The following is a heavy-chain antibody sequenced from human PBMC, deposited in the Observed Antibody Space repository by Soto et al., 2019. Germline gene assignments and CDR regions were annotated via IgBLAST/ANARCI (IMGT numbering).Heavy chain of an antibody. CDR1: GYTFTSYA. D-gene: IGHD2-2*01. Sequence: ASVKVSCKASGYTFTSYAMHWVRQAPGQRLEWMGWINAGNGNTKYSQKFQGRVTITRDKSTSTAYMELSSLRSEDTAVYYCARAPEDIVVVPAAITAAFDIWGQGTMVTVSS. V-gene: IGHV1-3*01. J-gene: IGHJ3*02. CDR2: INAGNGNT. CDR3: ARAPEDIVVVPAAITAAFDI.